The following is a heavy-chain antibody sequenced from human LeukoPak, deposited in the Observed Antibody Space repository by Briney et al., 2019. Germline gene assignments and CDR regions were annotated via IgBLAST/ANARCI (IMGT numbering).Heavy chain of an antibody. CDR1: GYSFNIHW. CDR2: IYPGDSDT. D-gene: IGHD3-3*01. CDR3: ARQTGYDFWSGYYHFDY. V-gene: IGHV5-51*01. J-gene: IGHJ4*02. Sequence: GESLKISCKTSGYSFNIHWIGWVRQMPGKGLEWMGIIYPGDSDTRYSPSFQGQVTISADKSISTAYLQWSSLKASDTAMYYCARQTGYDFWSGYYHFDYWGQGTLVTVSS.